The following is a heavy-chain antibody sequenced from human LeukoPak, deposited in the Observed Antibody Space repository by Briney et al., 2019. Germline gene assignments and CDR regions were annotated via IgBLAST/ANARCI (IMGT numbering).Heavy chain of an antibody. D-gene: IGHD3-22*01. CDR1: GGSINRYF. Sequence: PSETLSLTCTVSGGSINRYFWVWIRQPPGKGPEWIGNIHYSGTTYYNPSLNSRVAISVDTSKNQFSLNLRSVTAADTAIYYCARDGAVSGYSFDYWGQGILVAVSS. J-gene: IGHJ4*02. V-gene: IGHV4-59*04. CDR2: IHYSGTT. CDR3: ARDGAVSGYSFDY.